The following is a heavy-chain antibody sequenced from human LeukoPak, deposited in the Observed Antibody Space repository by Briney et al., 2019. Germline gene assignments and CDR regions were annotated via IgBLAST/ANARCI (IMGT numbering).Heavy chain of an antibody. Sequence: GGSLRLSCAASGFTVSSNYMSWVRQGPGKGLEWVSVIYSGGSTYYADSVKGRFTISRDNSKNTLYLQMNSLRAEDTAVYYCAKDRKIITMIVVVNPGPRYFDYWGQGTLVTVSS. V-gene: IGHV3-53*05. D-gene: IGHD3-22*01. CDR1: GFTVSSNY. CDR3: AKDRKIITMIVVVNPGPRYFDY. J-gene: IGHJ4*02. CDR2: IYSGGST.